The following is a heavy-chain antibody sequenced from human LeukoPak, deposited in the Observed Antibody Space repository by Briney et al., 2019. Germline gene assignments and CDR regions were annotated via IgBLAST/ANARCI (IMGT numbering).Heavy chain of an antibody. Sequence: SETLSLTCAVYGGSFSGYYWNWIRQPPGKGLEWIAEINHSRSTNYNPSLKSRVTISVDTSKNQFSLKLSSVTAADTAVYYCAKRRIAPAGTRYWYFDLWGRGTLVTVSS. CDR2: INHSRST. CDR1: GGSFSGYY. V-gene: IGHV4-34*01. J-gene: IGHJ2*01. CDR3: AKRRIAPAGTRYWYFDL. D-gene: IGHD6-13*01.